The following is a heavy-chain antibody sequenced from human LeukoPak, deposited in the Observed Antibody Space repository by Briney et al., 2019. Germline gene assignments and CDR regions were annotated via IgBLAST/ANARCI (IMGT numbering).Heavy chain of an antibody. CDR1: GGPISSGGYY. J-gene: IGHJ4*02. CDR3: ARMHIVVVTAIRGRYYFDY. V-gene: IGHV4-31*03. D-gene: IGHD2-21*02. CDR2: IYYSGST. Sequence: SETLSLTCTVSGGPISSGGYYWSWISQHPGKGLEWIGYIYYSGSTYYNPSLKSRVTISVDTSKNQFSLKLSSVTAADTAVYYCARMHIVVVTAIRGRYYFDYWGQGTLVTVSS.